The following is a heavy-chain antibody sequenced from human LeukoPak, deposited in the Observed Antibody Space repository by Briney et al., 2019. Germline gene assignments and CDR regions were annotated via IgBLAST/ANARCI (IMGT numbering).Heavy chain of an antibody. CDR1: GFTLNSYA. CDR3: ITPLPYSAQ. J-gene: IGHJ4*02. V-gene: IGHV3-15*07. Sequence: GGSLRLSCAASGFTLNSYAMNWVRQAPGKGLEWVGRIKPKTDGETTEYAAPVKERFSISRDDSKSMMYLQMNSLKTEDTAVYYCITPLPYSAQGGQGTLVTVSS. D-gene: IGHD2-21*01. CDR2: IKPKTDGETT.